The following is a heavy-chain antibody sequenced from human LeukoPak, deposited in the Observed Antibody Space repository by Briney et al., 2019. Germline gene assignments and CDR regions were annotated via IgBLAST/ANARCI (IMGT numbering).Heavy chain of an antibody. CDR3: ARAAGPSSPFDH. CDR1: GGSISSGDYS. J-gene: IGHJ4*02. Sequence: SQTLSLTCVVAGGSISSGDYSGSWIRQPPGKGLEWIGHIYHSGSTHYNPSLNRRVTISVDRSKNQFSLKLSSVTAADTAVYYCARAAGPSSPFDHWGQGTLVTVSS. CDR2: IYHSGST. D-gene: IGHD3-10*01. V-gene: IGHV4-30-2*01.